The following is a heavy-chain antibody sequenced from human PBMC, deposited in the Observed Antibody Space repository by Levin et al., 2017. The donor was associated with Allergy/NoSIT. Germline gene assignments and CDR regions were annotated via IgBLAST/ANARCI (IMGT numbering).Heavy chain of an antibody. CDR3: AIGYCSGGSCYSIDY. J-gene: IGHJ4*02. V-gene: IGHV1-46*03. CDR2: INPSGGST. D-gene: IGHD2-15*01. Sequence: ASVKVSCKASGYTFTSYYMHWVRQAPGQGLEWMGIINPSGGSTSYAQKFQGRVTMTRDTSTSTVYMELSSLRSEDTAVYYCAIGYCSGGSCYSIDYWGQGTLVTVSS. CDR1: GYTFTSYY.